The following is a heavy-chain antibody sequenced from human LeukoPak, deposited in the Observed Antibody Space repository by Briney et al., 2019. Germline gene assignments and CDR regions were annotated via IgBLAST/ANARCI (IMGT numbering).Heavy chain of an antibody. CDR1: GGSISSSSYY. D-gene: IGHD5-24*01. Sequence: SETLSLTCTVSGGSISSSSYYWGWIRQPPGKGLEWIRSIYYSGSTYYNPSLKSRVTISVDTSKNQFSLKLSSVTAADTAVYYCARGVGYNSFSVGYWGQGTLVTVSS. CDR2: IYYSGST. V-gene: IGHV4-39*07. J-gene: IGHJ4*02. CDR3: ARGVGYNSFSVGY.